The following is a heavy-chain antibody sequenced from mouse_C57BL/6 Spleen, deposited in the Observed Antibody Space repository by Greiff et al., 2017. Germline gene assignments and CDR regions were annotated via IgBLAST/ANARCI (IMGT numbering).Heavy chain of an antibody. CDR1: GYTFTDYY. CDR3: ARLGSYYGSSPFAY. D-gene: IGHD1-1*01. CDR2: INPYNGGT. Sequence: VQLQQSGPVLVKPGASVKMSCKASGYTFTDYYMNWVKQSHGKSLEWIGVINPYNGGTSYNQKFKGKATLTVDKSSSTAYMELNSLTSEDSAVYYCARLGSYYGSSPFAYWGQGTLVTVSA. V-gene: IGHV1-19*01. J-gene: IGHJ3*01.